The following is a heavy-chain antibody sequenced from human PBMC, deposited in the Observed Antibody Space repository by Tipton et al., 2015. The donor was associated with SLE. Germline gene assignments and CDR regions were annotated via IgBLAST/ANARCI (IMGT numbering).Heavy chain of an antibody. CDR2: VYHGGNT. Sequence: TLSLTCSVSGYSLTTGHYWGWIRQPVGKGLEWIGSVYHGGNTNYNPSLKSRVTISVDTSKNQFSLTLSSVTAADTAVYYCTRDAGGDTAFVYYFDDWGQGTLVTVSA. D-gene: IGHD2-21*02. CDR3: TRDAGGDTAFVYYFDD. CDR1: GYSLTTGHY. J-gene: IGHJ4*02. V-gene: IGHV4-38-2*02.